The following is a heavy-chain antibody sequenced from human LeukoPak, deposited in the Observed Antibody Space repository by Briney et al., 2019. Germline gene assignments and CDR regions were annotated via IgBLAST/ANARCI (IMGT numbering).Heavy chain of an antibody. Sequence: SETLSLTCTVSGGSISSYYWSWIRQPPGKGLEWIGYIYYSGSTNYNPSLKSRVTISVDTSKNQFSLKLSSVTAADTAVYYYARLNGGKWIQLWSYDYCGQGTLVTVSS. J-gene: IGHJ4*02. CDR3: ARLNGGKWIQLWSYDY. CDR2: IYYSGST. V-gene: IGHV4-59*08. CDR1: GGSISSYY. D-gene: IGHD5-18*01.